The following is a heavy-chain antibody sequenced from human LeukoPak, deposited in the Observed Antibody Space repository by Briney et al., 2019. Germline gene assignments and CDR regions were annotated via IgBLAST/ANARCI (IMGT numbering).Heavy chain of an antibody. CDR1: GFTFSSYA. J-gene: IGHJ4*02. Sequence: GGSLRLSCAASGFTFSSYAMSWVRQAPGKGLEWVSAISGSGGSTYYADSVKGRFTISRDNSKNTLYLQMNSRRAEDTAVYYCAKVCSSTSCYIDYWGQGTLVTVSS. CDR3: AKVCSSTSCYIDY. V-gene: IGHV3-23*01. D-gene: IGHD2-2*01. CDR2: ISGSGGST.